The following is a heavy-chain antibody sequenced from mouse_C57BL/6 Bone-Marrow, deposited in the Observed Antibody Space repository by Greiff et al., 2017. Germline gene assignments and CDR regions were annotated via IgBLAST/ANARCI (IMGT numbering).Heavy chain of an antibody. V-gene: IGHV1-74*01. Sequence: QVQLQQPGAELVKPGASVKVSCKASGYTFTSYWMHWVKQRPGQGLEWIGRIHPSDSDPNYNQKFKGKATLTVDKSSSTAYMQLSSLTSDDSAVYYYAIDYGSSYWYFDVWGTGTTVTVSS. CDR3: AIDYGSSYWYFDV. D-gene: IGHD1-1*01. CDR1: GYTFTSYW. CDR2: IHPSDSDP. J-gene: IGHJ1*03.